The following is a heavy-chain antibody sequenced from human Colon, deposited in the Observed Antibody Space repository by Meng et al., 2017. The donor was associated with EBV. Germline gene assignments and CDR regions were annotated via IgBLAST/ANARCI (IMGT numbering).Heavy chain of an antibody. V-gene: IGHV1-18*01. CDR2: ISAYNGNT. CDR3: ARDLPGGTKGTWLDL. J-gene: IGHJ5*02. CDR1: CYIFNNYG. D-gene: IGHD1-14*01. Sequence: AQVVQCGAGGEKQGALGKGSWQASCYIFNNYGVSWVRQAPGQGPGWMGWISAYNGNTNYAQNFQGRFTMTTDTSTSTAYMELRSLRSDDTAVYYCARDLPGGTKGTWLDLWGQGTLVTVSS.